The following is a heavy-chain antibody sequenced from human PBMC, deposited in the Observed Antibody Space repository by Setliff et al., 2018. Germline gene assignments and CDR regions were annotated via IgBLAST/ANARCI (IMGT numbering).Heavy chain of an antibody. V-gene: IGHV4-39*07. CDR2: IYYSGST. Sequence: PSETLSLTCTVSGGSISSSSYYWGWIRQPPGKGLEWIGSIYYSGSTNYNPSLESRVTISVDTSKNQFSLRLNSATAADTAVYYCARLRGAFDYWGQGTLVTVS. CDR3: ARLRGAFDY. J-gene: IGHJ4*02. D-gene: IGHD3-16*01. CDR1: GGSISSSSYY.